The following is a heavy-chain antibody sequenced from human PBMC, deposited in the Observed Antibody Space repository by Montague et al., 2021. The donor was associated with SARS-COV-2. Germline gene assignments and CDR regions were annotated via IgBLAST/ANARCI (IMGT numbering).Heavy chain of an antibody. D-gene: IGHD4-11*01. V-gene: IGHV4-39*01. CDR2: IYYSGDT. J-gene: IGHJ4*02. CDR1: GGSISTGSYY. CDR3: VRGGDYTDYGRVDY. Sequence: SETLSLTCSFSGGSISTGSYYWGWIRQPPRKGLEGSIYYSGDTYYNPSLKSRVTISVDTSKNQFSLRLSSVTAADTAVYYCVRGGDYTDYGRVDYWGQGTLVIVSS.